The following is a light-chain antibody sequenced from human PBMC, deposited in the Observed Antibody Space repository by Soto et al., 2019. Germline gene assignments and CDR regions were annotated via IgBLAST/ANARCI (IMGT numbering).Light chain of an antibody. V-gene: IGKV3-15*01. CDR3: QQYDTWPRT. J-gene: IGKJ1*01. Sequence: EIVMTQSPATLPVSPGERATLSCRASQSVSSNLAWYQQKPGQAPRLLIYGASTRATGIPARFSGGGSGAEYTLTISSLQSEDFAVYYCQQYDTWPRTFGQGTKV. CDR1: QSVSSN. CDR2: GAS.